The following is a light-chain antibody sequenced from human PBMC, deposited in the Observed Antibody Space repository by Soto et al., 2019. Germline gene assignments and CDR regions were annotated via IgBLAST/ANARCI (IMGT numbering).Light chain of an antibody. CDR3: QRYMNFWT. J-gene: IGKJ1*01. CDR2: KAS. Sequence: DIQMTQSPSALSASVGDRVTITCRASQTISTWLAWYQQKPGKAPNLLIYKASTLGSGVPSRFSGSGSGTEFTLTISSLQPEDFATYYSQRYMNFWTFGQGTKVEIK. CDR1: QTISTW. V-gene: IGKV1-5*03.